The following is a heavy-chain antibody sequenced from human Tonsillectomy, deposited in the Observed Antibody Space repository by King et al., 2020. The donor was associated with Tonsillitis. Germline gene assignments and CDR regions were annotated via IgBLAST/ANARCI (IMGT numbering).Heavy chain of an antibody. V-gene: IGHV3-23*04. CDR3: AKQYYYDSSAYYDSFDI. CDR2: ISRSGGTT. D-gene: IGHD3-22*01. J-gene: IGHJ3*02. CDR1: GFTFTSYA. Sequence: VQLVESGGGLVQPGGSLRLSCAASGFTFTSYAMSWVRQAPGKGMEWVSGISRSGGTTYYADSVKGRFTISRDNSKNTLYLQMNSLRAEDTAVYYCAKQYYYDSSAYYDSFDIWGQGTMVTVSS.